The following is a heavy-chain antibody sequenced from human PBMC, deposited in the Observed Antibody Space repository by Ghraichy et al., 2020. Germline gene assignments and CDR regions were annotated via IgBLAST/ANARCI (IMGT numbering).Heavy chain of an antibody. D-gene: IGHD6-13*01. J-gene: IGHJ6*02. Sequence: GGSLRLSCAASGFTFSSYAMHWVRQAPGKGLEWVAVISYDGSNKYYADSVKGRFTISRDNSKNTLYLQMNSLRAEDTAVYYCARAQGDGGSSWYGGGDYYGMDVWGQGTTVTVSS. CDR1: GFTFSSYA. V-gene: IGHV3-30*04. CDR3: ARAQGDGGSSWYGGGDYYGMDV. CDR2: ISYDGSNK.